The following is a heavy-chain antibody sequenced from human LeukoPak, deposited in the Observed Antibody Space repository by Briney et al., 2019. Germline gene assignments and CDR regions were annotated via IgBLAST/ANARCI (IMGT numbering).Heavy chain of an antibody. CDR1: GGTFSSYA. D-gene: IGHD3-10*01. CDR3: ARDGRVVREGGYFDY. Sequence: ASVKVSCKASGGTFSSYAISWVRQAPGQGLEWMGGIIPIFGTANYAQKFQGRVTITADESTSTAYMELSSLRSEDTAVYYCARDGRVVREGGYFDYWGQGTLVTVSS. CDR2: IIPIFGTA. V-gene: IGHV1-69*13. J-gene: IGHJ4*02.